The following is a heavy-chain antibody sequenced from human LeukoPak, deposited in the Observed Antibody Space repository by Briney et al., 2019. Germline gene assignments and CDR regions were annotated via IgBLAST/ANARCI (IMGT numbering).Heavy chain of an antibody. Sequence: QPGRSLRLSCAASGFTFSSYGMHWVRQAPGKGLEWVAVIWYDGSNKYYADSVKGRFTISRDNSKNTLYLQMNSLRAEDTAVYYCARSKDAGDYGSVIDYWGQGTLVTVSS. V-gene: IGHV3-33*01. CDR2: IWYDGSNK. J-gene: IGHJ4*02. CDR1: GFTFSSYG. CDR3: ARSKDAGDYGSVIDY. D-gene: IGHD4-17*01.